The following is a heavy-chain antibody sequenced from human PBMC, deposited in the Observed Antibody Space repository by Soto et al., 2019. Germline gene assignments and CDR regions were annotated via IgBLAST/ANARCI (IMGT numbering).Heavy chain of an antibody. J-gene: IGHJ4*02. CDR1: GFTFIDYG. D-gene: IGHD7-27*01. CDR3: AKWGSDYYFDY. Sequence: GGSLRLSCAASGFTFIDYGMHWVRQAPGKGLEWVSAISGSGGSTYYADSVKGRFTISRDNSKNTLYLQMNSLRAEDTAVYYCAKWGSDYYFDYWGQGTLVTVSS. V-gene: IGHV3-23*01. CDR2: ISGSGGST.